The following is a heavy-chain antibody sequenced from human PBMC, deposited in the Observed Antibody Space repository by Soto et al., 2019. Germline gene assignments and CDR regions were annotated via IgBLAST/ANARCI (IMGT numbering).Heavy chain of an antibody. J-gene: IGHJ6*02. CDR1: GGTFSSYA. D-gene: IGHD1-7*01. V-gene: IGHV1-69*06. CDR3: ARDGQTGTTFHYYYGMDV. CDR2: IIPIFGTA. Sequence: SVKVSCKASGGTFSSYAISWVRQAPGQGLEWMGGIIPIFGTANYAQKFQGRVTITADKSTSTAYMELSSLRSEDTAVYYCARDGQTGTTFHYYYGMDVWGQGTTVTVSS.